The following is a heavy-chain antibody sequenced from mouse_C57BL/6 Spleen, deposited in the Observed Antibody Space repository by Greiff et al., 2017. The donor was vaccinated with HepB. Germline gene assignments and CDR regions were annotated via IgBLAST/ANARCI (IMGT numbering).Heavy chain of an antibody. D-gene: IGHD1-1*01. V-gene: IGHV5-17*01. CDR1: GFTFSDYG. J-gene: IGHJ2*01. CDR3: ARGTTGFDY. CDR2: ISSGSSTI. Sequence: EVQLQESGGGLVKPGGSLKLSCAASGFTFSDYGMHWVRQAPEKGLEWVAYISSGSSTIYYADTVKGRFTISRDNAKNTLFLQMTSLRSEDTAMYYCARGTTGFDYWGQGTTLTVSS.